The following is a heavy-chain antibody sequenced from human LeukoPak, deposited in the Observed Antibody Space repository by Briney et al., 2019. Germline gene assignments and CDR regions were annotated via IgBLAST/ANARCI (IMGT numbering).Heavy chain of an antibody. CDR2: IYYSGST. Sequence: SETLSLTCTVSGGSISSSSYYWGWIRQPPGKGLEWIGSIYYSGSTYYNPSLKSRVTISVDTSKNQFSLKLSSVTAADTAVYYCAISSVVTSSFDYWGQGTLVTVSS. J-gene: IGHJ4*02. CDR3: AISSVVTSSFDY. D-gene: IGHD4-23*01. CDR1: GGSISSSSYY. V-gene: IGHV4-39*07.